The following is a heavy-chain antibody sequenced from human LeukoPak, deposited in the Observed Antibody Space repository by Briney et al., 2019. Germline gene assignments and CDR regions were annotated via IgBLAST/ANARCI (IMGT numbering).Heavy chain of an antibody. Sequence: ASVKVSCKASGYTFTSYYMHWVRQAPGQGLEWMGIINPSGGSTSYAQKLQGRVTMTRDTSTSTVYMELSSLRSEDTAVYYCARVKGGYDILTGYREDWFDPWGQGTLVTVSS. J-gene: IGHJ5*02. CDR1: GYTFTSYY. V-gene: IGHV1-46*01. CDR2: INPSGGST. D-gene: IGHD3-9*01. CDR3: ARVKGGYDILTGYREDWFDP.